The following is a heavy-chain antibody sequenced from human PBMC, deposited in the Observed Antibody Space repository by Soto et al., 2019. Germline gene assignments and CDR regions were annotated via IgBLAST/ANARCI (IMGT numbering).Heavy chain of an antibody. CDR2: INHGGST. J-gene: IGHJ4*02. CDR3: ARSNREGITGTTWWYYFDY. V-gene: IGHV4-34*01. CDR1: GGSFSGYY. Sequence: QVQLQQWGAGLLKPSETLSLTCSVYGGSFSGYYWRWTRQPPGKGLEWIGEINHGGSTNYNPALKSRATISMDTSKDQFSLKLSSVTAADTAVYYCARSNREGITGTTWWYYFDYCGPGTLVTVAS. D-gene: IGHD1-20*01.